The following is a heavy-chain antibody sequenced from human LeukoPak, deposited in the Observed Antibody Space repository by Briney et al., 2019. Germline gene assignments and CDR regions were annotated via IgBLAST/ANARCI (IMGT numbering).Heavy chain of an antibody. CDR1: GFTFSTYA. J-gene: IGHJ4*02. CDR2: VSGNGGST. D-gene: IGHD2-2*01. Sequence: PGGSLRLSCAASGFTFSTYAMSWVRQAPGKGLEWVSAVSGNGGSTNYADSVKGRFTISRDNSKNTVYLQMNSLRAEDTAVYYCAKSPGSTYLFDYWGQGILVTVSS. CDR3: AKSPGSTYLFDY. V-gene: IGHV3-23*01.